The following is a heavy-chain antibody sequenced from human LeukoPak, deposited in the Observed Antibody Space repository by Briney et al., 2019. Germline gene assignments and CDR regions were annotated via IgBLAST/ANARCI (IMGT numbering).Heavy chain of an antibody. CDR2: IKQDGSEK. CDR3: ARVYWGGMDV. D-gene: IGHD3-16*01. CDR1: GFIFSSYW. Sequence: PGGSLRLSCAASGFIFSSYWMSWVRQAPGKGLEWVANIKQDGSEKYYVDSVKGRFTISRDNAKNSLYLQMNSLRAEDTAVYYCARVYWGGMDVWGQGTTVTVSS. J-gene: IGHJ6*02. V-gene: IGHV3-7*01.